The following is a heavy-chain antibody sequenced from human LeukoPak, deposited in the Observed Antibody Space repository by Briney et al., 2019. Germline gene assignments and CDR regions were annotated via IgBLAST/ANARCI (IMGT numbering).Heavy chain of an antibody. V-gene: IGHV1-18*01. J-gene: IGHJ5*02. CDR2: ISAYNGNT. Sequence: ASVKVSCKASGYTLTSYGISWVRQAPGQGLEWMGWISAYNGNTNYAQKLQDRVTMTTDTSTSTAYMELRSLRSDDTAVYYCAKDGSGNWFDPWGQGTLVTVSS. CDR1: GYTLTSYG. D-gene: IGHD3-10*01. CDR3: AKDGSGNWFDP.